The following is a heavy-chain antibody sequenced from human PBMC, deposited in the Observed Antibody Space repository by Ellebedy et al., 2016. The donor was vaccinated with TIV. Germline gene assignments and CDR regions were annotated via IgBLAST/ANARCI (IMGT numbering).Heavy chain of an antibody. Sequence: SETLSLTXAVYGGSFSGYYWSWIRQPPGKGLEWIGEINHSGSTNYNPSLKSRVTISVDTSKNQFSLKLSSVTAADTAVYYCARVGGVGATSKNWFDPWGQGTLVTVSS. D-gene: IGHD1-26*01. V-gene: IGHV4-34*01. CDR3: ARVGGVGATSKNWFDP. CDR2: INHSGST. CDR1: GGSFSGYY. J-gene: IGHJ5*02.